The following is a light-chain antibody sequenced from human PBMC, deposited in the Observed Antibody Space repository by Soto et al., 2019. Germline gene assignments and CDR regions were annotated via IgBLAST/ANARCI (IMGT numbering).Light chain of an antibody. Sequence: EIVLTQSPGTLSLSPGERATLSCRASQSVSSSYLAWYQQKPGQAPRLLIYGASRRATGIPDMFSGSGSGTDFTLTISRLEPEDFAVYYCQQYGSSLFTFGPGTKVDIK. CDR3: QQYGSSLFT. CDR1: QSVSSSY. V-gene: IGKV3-20*01. CDR2: GAS. J-gene: IGKJ3*01.